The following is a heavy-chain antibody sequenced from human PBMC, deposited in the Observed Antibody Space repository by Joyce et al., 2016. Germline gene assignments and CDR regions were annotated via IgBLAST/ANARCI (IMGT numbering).Heavy chain of an antibody. Sequence: EVQLVQSGAEVKKPGESLRISCKGSGYSFTSHWISWVRQMPGKGLEWRGRIDPRDSYTDYSPSFEGHVTISVDKTISAAYLQWSSLGASDTAIYYCARHVTDWFDPWGQGTLVTVSS. V-gene: IGHV5-10-1*03. CDR1: GYSFTSHW. CDR3: ARHVTDWFDP. D-gene: IGHD3-10*02. J-gene: IGHJ5*02. CDR2: IDPRDSYT.